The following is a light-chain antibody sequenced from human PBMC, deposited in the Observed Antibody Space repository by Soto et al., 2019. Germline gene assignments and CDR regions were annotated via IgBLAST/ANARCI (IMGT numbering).Light chain of an antibody. CDR2: ASS. V-gene: IGKV3-20*01. CDR1: QSRGSNF. Sequence: EIVLTHSQGTLSLSPCERATLSCKTSQSRGSNFLAWYQHKPGQAPRLLIYASSNRATGIPDRFSGSASGTDFTLTINRLEPEDFAVYYCQLYGISPHFGQGTRLEIK. CDR3: QLYGISPH. J-gene: IGKJ5*01.